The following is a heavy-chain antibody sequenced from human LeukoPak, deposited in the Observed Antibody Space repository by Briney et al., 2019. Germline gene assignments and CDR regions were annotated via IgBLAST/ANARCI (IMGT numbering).Heavy chain of an antibody. CDR1: GFPFSGYW. CDR2: INDVGRTT. CDR3: ARGHYYGMDV. V-gene: IGHV3-74*01. Sequence: GGSLRLSCAASGFPFSGYWMHWVRQAPGKGLVWVSGINDVGRTTSYADSVKGRFTISRDNAKHTLYLQMNSLRAEDTAVYYCARGHYYGMDVWGQGTTVTVSS. J-gene: IGHJ6*02.